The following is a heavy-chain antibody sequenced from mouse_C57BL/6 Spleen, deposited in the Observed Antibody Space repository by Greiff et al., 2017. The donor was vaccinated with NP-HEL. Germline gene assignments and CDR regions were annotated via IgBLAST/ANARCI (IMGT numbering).Heavy chain of an antibody. CDR3: ARRYFDAMDY. Sequence: QVQLQQSGPELVKPGASVKISCKASGYAFSSSWMNWVKQRPGKGLEWIGRIYPGDGDTNYNGKFKGKATLTADKSSSTAYMQLSSLTSEDSAVYVCARRYFDAMDYWGQGTSVTVSA. J-gene: IGHJ4*01. V-gene: IGHV1-82*01. CDR2: IYPGDGDT. CDR1: GYAFSSSW. D-gene: IGHD1-1*01.